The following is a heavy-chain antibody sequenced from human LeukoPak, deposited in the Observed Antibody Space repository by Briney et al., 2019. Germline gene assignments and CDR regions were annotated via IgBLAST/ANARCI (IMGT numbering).Heavy chain of an antibody. V-gene: IGHV1-8*01. Sequence: ASVKVSCKASGYTFTSYDINWVRQATGQGLEWMGWMNPNSGNTGYAQKFQGRVTMTRNTSISTAYMELSSLRSEDTAVYYCARGSPLITIFGVVIRYYFDYWGQGTLVTASS. D-gene: IGHD3-3*01. CDR2: MNPNSGNT. CDR3: ARGSPLITIFGVVIRYYFDY. CDR1: GYTFTSYD. J-gene: IGHJ4*02.